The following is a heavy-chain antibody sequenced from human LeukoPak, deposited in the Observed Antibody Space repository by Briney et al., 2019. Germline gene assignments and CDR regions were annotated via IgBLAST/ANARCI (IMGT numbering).Heavy chain of an antibody. D-gene: IGHD6-19*01. CDR2: INHSGST. J-gene: IGHJ4*02. CDR3: AREGLIAVATFDY. V-gene: IGHV4-34*01. Sequence: SDTLSLPCAVYGGSFSVYYWSCIRQPPGKGLEWIGEINHSGSTNYNPSLKSRVTISVDTSKNQFSLKLSSVTAADTAVYYCAREGLIAVATFDYWGQGTLVTVSS. CDR1: GGSFSVYY.